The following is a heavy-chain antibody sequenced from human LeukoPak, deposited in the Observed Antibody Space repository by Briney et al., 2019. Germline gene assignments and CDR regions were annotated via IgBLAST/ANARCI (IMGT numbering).Heavy chain of an antibody. CDR2: FDPEDGET. D-gene: IGHD3-10*01. Sequence: ASVKVSCKVSGYTLTELSMHWVRQAPGKGLEWMGGFDPEDGETIYAQKFQGRVTMTEDTSTDTAYMELSSQRSEDTAVYYCATEYVFTRRFDYWGQGTLVTVSS. J-gene: IGHJ4*02. CDR1: GYTLTELS. V-gene: IGHV1-24*01. CDR3: ATEYVFTRRFDY.